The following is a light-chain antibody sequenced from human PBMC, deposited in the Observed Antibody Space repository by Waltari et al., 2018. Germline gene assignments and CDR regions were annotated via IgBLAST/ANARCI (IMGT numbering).Light chain of an antibody. V-gene: IGLV2-23*02. CDR2: DVS. CDR1: SSAIGRYDI. J-gene: IGLJ3*02. CDR3: CSYAGNYIWV. Sequence: QSALTQPASVSGSPGQSVTISCTGPSSAIGRYDIVSFYQQHPGNAPQLIICDVSKRPSGVSDRFSGSKSGDTASLTISGLQFEDEADYYCCSYAGNYIWVFGGGTRLTVL.